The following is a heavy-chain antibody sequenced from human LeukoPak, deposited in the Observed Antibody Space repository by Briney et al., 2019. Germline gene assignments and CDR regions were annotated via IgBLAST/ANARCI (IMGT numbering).Heavy chain of an antibody. CDR1: GDSASSNSAA. V-gene: IGHV6-1*01. CDR3: ARGIATTLLYYFDY. CDR2: TYYRSKWYN. J-gene: IGHJ4*02. Sequence: SQTLSLTCAISGDSASSNSAAWNWIRQSPSRGLEWLGRTYYRSKWYNDYAVSVKSRITINPDTSKNQFSPQLSSVTAADTAVYYCARGIATTLLYYFDYWGQGTLVTVSS. D-gene: IGHD2-15*01.